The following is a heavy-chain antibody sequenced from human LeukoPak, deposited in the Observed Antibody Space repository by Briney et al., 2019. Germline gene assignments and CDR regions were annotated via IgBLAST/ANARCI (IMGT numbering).Heavy chain of an antibody. J-gene: IGHJ4*02. V-gene: IGHV4-4*02. CDR1: GVSISSSNW. Sequence: DPSETLSLTCAVSGVSISSSNWWSWVRQPPGKGLEWIGEIYHSGSTNYNPSLKSRVTISVDKSKNQFSLKLSSVTAADTAVYYCARLVLANYYGSGNPGDYFDYWGQGTLVTVSS. CDR3: ARLVLANYYGSGNPGDYFDY. CDR2: IYHSGST. D-gene: IGHD3-10*01.